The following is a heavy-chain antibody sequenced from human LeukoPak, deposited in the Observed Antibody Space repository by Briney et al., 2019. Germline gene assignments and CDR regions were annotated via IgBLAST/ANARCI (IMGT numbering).Heavy chain of an antibody. Sequence: PSETLSLTCSVSGASISSSGYYWGWVRQTPGKGLEWIGEINHSGSTNYNLSLKSRVTISVDTSKNQFSLKLSSVTAADTAVYYCAHLGRIPAALHYWGQGTLVTVSS. J-gene: IGHJ4*02. CDR2: INHSGST. V-gene: IGHV4-39*07. D-gene: IGHD2-2*01. CDR1: GASISSSGYY. CDR3: AHLGRIPAALHY.